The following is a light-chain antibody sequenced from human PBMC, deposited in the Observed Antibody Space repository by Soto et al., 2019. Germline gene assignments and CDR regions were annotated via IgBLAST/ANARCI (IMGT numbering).Light chain of an antibody. CDR1: SGSVSTNYY. CDR3: VLYMGSGIAV. CDR2: STN. Sequence: TVVTQEPSFSVSPGGTVTLTCGLSSGSVSTNYYPSWYQQTPGQAPRTLIYSTNTRSSGVPDRFSGSILGNKAALTITGAQADDESDYYCVLYMGSGIAVFGGGTQLTVL. J-gene: IGLJ7*01. V-gene: IGLV8-61*01.